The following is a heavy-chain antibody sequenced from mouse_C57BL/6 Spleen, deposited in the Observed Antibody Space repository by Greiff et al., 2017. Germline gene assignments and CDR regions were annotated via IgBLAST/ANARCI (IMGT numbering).Heavy chain of an antibody. J-gene: IGHJ2*01. Sequence: VQLQQSGPELVKPGASVKISCKASGYAFSSSWMNWVKQRPGKGLEWIGRIYPGDGDTNYNGKFKGKATLTADKSSSTAYMQLSSLTSEDSAVXFCARALDYGYGERALGYWGQGTTLTVSS. D-gene: IGHD2-2*01. CDR1: GYAFSSSW. V-gene: IGHV1-82*01. CDR3: ARALDYGYGERALGY. CDR2: IYPGDGDT.